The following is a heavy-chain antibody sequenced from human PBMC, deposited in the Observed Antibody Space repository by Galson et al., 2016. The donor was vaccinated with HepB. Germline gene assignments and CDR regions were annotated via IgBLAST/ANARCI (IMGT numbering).Heavy chain of an antibody. V-gene: IGHV3-15*01. CDR1: GLTFTNAW. CDR2: IKSNTDGWTV. D-gene: IGHD1-26*01. CDR3: TTDPGSPWDC. J-gene: IGHJ4*02. Sequence: SLRLSCAASGLTFTNAWMFWVRQAPGKGPEWVARIKSNTDGWTVDYAAPVKGRFDISRDDSKNTVYLQMNRLKTEDTAMYYCTTDPGSPWDCWGQGTLVTVSS.